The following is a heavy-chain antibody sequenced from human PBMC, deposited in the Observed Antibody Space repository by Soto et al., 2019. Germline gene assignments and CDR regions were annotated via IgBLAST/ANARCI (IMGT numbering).Heavy chain of an antibody. CDR3: ARDTCSGGSCFTRGVYYYYYGMDV. Sequence: SQTLSLTCSISGDSVSSNSAAWNWIRQSPSRDLEWLGRTYYRSKWYNDYAVSVKSRITINPDTSKNQFSLQLNSVTPEDTAVYYCARDTCSGGSCFTRGVYYYYYGMDV. CDR1: GDSVSSNSAA. J-gene: IGHJ6*01. CDR2: TYYRSKWYN. V-gene: IGHV6-1*01. D-gene: IGHD2-15*01.